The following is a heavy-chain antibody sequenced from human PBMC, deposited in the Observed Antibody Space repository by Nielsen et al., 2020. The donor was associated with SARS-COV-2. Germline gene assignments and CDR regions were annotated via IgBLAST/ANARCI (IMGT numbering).Heavy chain of an antibody. V-gene: IGHV3-53*01. D-gene: IGHD3-3*01. Sequence: GGSLRLSCEASGFSVSSNYINWVRQAPGKGLEWVSVIYSDGTTDYADSVKGRLTISRDNSKNTLYLQMNSLRAEDTAVYYCAKFPDADFWSGYLRRWFDPWGQGTLVTVSS. CDR1: GFSVSSNY. CDR3: AKFPDADFWSGYLRRWFDP. J-gene: IGHJ5*02. CDR2: IYSDGTT.